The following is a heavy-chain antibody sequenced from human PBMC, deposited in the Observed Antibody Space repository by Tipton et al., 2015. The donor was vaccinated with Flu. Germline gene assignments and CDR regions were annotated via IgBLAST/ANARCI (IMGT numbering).Heavy chain of an antibody. D-gene: IGHD3-22*01. J-gene: IGHJ5*02. CDR3: AKTYFDSSDSPDRFDP. CDR2: IYQSGTT. CDR1: GHSISSGYY. V-gene: IGHV4-38-2*02. Sequence: TLSLTCTVSGHSISSGYYWGWIRQPPGKGLEWIGSIYQSGTTYYNPSLKNRVTISVDTSRNQFSLKLSSVTAADTAVYYCAKTYFDSSDSPDRFDPWGQGTLVTVSS.